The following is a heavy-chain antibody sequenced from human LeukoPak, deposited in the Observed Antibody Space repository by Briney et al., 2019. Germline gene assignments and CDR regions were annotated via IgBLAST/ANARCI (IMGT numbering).Heavy chain of an antibody. CDR1: GDSLSSDGVA. V-gene: IGHV6-1*01. CDR3: ARGRQSAFDY. Sequence: SQTLSLTCVISGDSLSSDGVAWNWIRQSPSRGLEWLGRTYYRSKWYSDYVESVKSRISINADTSKNHFTLQLTSVTLDDTAVYYCARGRQSAFDYWGQGGLVIVTS. CDR2: TYYRSKWYS. J-gene: IGHJ4*02. D-gene: IGHD3-3*01.